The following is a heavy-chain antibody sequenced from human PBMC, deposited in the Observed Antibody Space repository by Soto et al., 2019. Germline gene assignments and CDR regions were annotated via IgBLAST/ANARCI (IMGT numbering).Heavy chain of an antibody. Sequence: GPLRLSCAAPGFTFSSYAMSWVRLAPGKGLERVSVIGGSGVSRYYADSEKGRFTSSSVNSENTLYLQMNSLRAELTAVYYGQQQQRAPRWAHYYYGMDVWGQGTTVTVSS. CDR3: QQQQRAPRWAHYYYGMDV. D-gene: IGHD6-13*01. V-gene: IGHV3-23*01. CDR1: GFTFSSYA. J-gene: IGHJ6*02. CDR2: IGGSGVSR.